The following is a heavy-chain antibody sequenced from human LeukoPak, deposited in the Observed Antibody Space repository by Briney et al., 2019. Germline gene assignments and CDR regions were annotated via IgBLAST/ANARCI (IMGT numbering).Heavy chain of an antibody. CDR1: GYTFTSYY. D-gene: IGHD3-22*01. J-gene: IGHJ5*02. CDR2: ISAYNGNT. Sequence: GASVKVSCKASGYTFTSYYMHWVRQAPGQGLEWMGWISAYNGNTNYAQKLQGRVTMTTDTSTSTAYMELRSLRSDDTAVYYCARVVYYDSSGYSGWFDPWGQGTLVTVSS. V-gene: IGHV1-18*04. CDR3: ARVVYYDSSGYSGWFDP.